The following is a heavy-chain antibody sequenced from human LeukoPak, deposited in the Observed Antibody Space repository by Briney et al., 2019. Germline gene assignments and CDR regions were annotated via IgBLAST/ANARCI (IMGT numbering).Heavy chain of an antibody. V-gene: IGHV1-8*01. Sequence: ASVKVSCKASGYTFTSYDINWVRQATGQGLEWMGWMNPNSGNTGYAQKFQGRVTMTRNTSISTAYMELSRLRSDDTAVYYCARDFVVVPAINPWGQGTLVTVSS. CDR2: MNPNSGNT. CDR3: ARDFVVVPAINP. J-gene: IGHJ5*02. CDR1: GYTFTSYD. D-gene: IGHD2-2*01.